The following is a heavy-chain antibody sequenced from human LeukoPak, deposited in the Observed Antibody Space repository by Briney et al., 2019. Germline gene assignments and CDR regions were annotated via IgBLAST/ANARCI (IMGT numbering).Heavy chain of an antibody. CDR1: GDSISSNYW. J-gene: IGHJ4*02. CDR3: ARESWSYASKFHY. D-gene: IGHD3-16*01. CDR2: IMQSGST. V-gene: IGHV4-4*02. Sequence: SGTLSLTCAVSGDSISSNYWWSWVRQSPGKGLEWIGEIMQSGSTNYNPSLRSRVTISIDKSKNQFSLNLSSVTAADTAVYYCARESWSYASKFHYWGQGTLVTVSS.